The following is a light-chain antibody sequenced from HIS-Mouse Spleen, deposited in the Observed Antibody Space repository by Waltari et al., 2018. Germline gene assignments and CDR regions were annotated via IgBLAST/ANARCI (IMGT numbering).Light chain of an antibody. CDR2: DDS. V-gene: IGLV3-21*03. CDR3: QVWDSSSDHPYV. Sequence: SYVLTQPPSVSVAPGKTARITCGGTNLGRKSVHWYQQKQGQAPVLVVYDDSDRPSGIPDRFSGSNSGNTATLTISRVEAGDEADYYCQVWDSSSDHPYVFGTGTKVTVL. J-gene: IGLJ1*01. CDR1: NLGRKS.